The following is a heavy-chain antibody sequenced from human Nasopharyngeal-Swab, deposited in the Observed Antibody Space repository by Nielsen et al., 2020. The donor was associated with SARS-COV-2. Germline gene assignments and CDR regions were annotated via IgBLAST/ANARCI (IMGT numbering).Heavy chain of an antibody. CDR3: ARDRPHWGCDY. V-gene: IGHV3-30*04. J-gene: IGHJ4*02. CDR1: GFTFSSYT. Sequence: GGSRRLSCAASGFTFSSYTIHRVRQAPGKGLEWVAVISYDASDKYYADSVKGRFTLSRDNSKNTVYLQMNSLRAEDTAVYYCARDRPHWGCDYWGQGTLVTVSS. CDR2: ISYDASDK. D-gene: IGHD3-16*01.